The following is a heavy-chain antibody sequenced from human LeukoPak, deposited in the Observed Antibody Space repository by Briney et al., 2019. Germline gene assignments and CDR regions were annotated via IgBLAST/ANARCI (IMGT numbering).Heavy chain of an antibody. CDR1: GFTFDDYG. J-gene: IGHJ4*02. Sequence: PGGSLRLSCAASGFTFDDYGMTWVRQAPGKGLEWVSGINWNGGSTGYADSVKGRFTISRDNAKNSLSLQMNSLRAEDTAVYYCAKIAAAATRDFDYWGQGTLVTVSS. CDR2: INWNGGST. V-gene: IGHV3-20*04. CDR3: AKIAAAATRDFDY. D-gene: IGHD6-13*01.